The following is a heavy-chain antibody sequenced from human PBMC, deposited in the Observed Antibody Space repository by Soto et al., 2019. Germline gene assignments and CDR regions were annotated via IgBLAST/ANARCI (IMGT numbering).Heavy chain of an antibody. CDR3: AIAGQVAPAEIYDYLDF. D-gene: IGHD2-2*01. Sequence: ASVKVSCKASGYTFTSYVISWVRQAPGQGLEWMGWISAYNGNTNYAQKLQGRVTMTTDTSTSTAYMELRSLRSDDTAVYYCAIAGQVAPAEIYDYLDFWGQGTTVTVSS. CDR2: ISAYNGNT. J-gene: IGHJ6*03. CDR1: GYTFTSYV. V-gene: IGHV1-18*01.